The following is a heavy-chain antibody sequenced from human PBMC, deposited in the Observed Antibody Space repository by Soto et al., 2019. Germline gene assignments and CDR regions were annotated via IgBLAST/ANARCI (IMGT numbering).Heavy chain of an antibody. CDR3: ARAPSYCSSTSCYGFSIYYGMDV. V-gene: IGHV1-18*01. CDR2: ISAYSGST. D-gene: IGHD2-2*01. J-gene: IGHJ6*02. CDR1: GYTFTSYG. Sequence: QVQLVQSGAEVKKPGASVKVSCKASGYTFTSYGISWVRQAPGQGLEWMGWISAYSGSTNYAQKLQGRVTMTTDTSTSTAYMELRSLRSDDTAVYYCARAPSYCSSTSCYGFSIYYGMDVWGQGTTVTVSS.